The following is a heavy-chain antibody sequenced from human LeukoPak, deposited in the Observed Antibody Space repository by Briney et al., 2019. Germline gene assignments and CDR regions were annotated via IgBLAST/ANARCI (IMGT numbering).Heavy chain of an antibody. CDR1: GYTSSSYG. J-gene: IGHJ4*02. D-gene: IGHD6-25*01. V-gene: IGHV1-18*01. Sequence: ASLKVSCKASGYTSSSYGISWVRQAPGQGLEWMGWINVHNGNTKYTQKFQGRVTMTTDTSTSTAYMELRGLRSDDTAVYYCARDLLLYSSGWTGFFDYWGQGTLVTVSS. CDR2: INVHNGNT. CDR3: ARDLLLYSSGWTGFFDY.